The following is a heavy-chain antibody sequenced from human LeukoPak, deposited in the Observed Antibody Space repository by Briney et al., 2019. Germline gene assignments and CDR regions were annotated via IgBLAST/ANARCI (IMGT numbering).Heavy chain of an antibody. D-gene: IGHD2-21*01. V-gene: IGHV4-59*01. CDR3: ARVYSDLVRLDP. Sequence: SETLSLTCTISGVSISGFYWTWIRQPPGKGLEYIGYMYYTGTTNYNPSLVSRITLSLDTSKNHFSLKLTSVTAAETDVYYCARVYSDLVRLDPWGQGTLVTASS. J-gene: IGHJ5*02. CDR2: MYYTGTT. CDR1: GVSISGFY.